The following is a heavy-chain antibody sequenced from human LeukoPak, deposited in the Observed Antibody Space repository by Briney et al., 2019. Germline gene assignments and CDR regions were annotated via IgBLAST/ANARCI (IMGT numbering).Heavy chain of an antibody. CDR1: GGSVSGHY. CDR2: IYARGSA. V-gene: IGHV4-59*02. Sequence: SETLSLTCAVSGGSVSGHYWDWIRQPPGKGLEWIGYIYARGSANYHPSLKSRATISLDTSENHVSLRLTSVTAEDTAVYYCAREAPGGSGWTYFDYWGQGSLVTVSS. D-gene: IGHD6-19*01. J-gene: IGHJ4*02. CDR3: AREAPGGSGWTYFDY.